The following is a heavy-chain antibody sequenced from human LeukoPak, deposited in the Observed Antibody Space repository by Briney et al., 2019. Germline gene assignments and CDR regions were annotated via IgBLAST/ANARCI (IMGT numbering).Heavy chain of an antibody. CDR1: GFTFSSYG. CDR3: AKDGYYDSSAYYYVRYFDL. V-gene: IGHV3-23*01. CDR2: INTSGGST. D-gene: IGHD3-22*01. J-gene: IGHJ2*01. Sequence: PGGTLRLSCAASGFTFSSYGMSWVRQAPGKGLEWVSAINTSGGSTYYADSVKGRFTISRDNSKNTLYLQMNSLRAEDTAVYYCAKDGYYDSSAYYYVRYFDLWGRGTLVTVSS.